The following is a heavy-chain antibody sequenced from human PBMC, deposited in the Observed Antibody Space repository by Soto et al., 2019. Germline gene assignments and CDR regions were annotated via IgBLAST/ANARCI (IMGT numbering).Heavy chain of an antibody. Sequence: QLQLQESGPGLVKPSETLSLTCTVSGDSISSSSYYWGWIRQPPGRGLEWIGNVYYSGCTFYNPALRGRVTRSVDTSKSEFSLKLRSGTAADTAVYYCARPNRGCGDYVDYWGQGTLVTVSS. CDR3: ARPNRGCGDYVDY. D-gene: IGHD7-27*01. V-gene: IGHV4-39*01. J-gene: IGHJ4*02. CDR2: VYYSGCT. CDR1: GDSISSSSYY.